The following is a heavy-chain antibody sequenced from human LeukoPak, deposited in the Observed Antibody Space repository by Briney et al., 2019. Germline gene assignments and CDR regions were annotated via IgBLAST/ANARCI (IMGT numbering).Heavy chain of an antibody. CDR1: GFTFSTYW. Sequence: SGGSLRLSCAASGFTFSTYWMYWVRQAPGKGLVWVSRTTSDGSTTTYADSVRGRFTITRDNAKNTLYLQMNSLSAEDTAVYYCARGPRGGTLDLWGQGTLVTVSS. V-gene: IGHV3-74*01. CDR2: TTSDGSTT. D-gene: IGHD3-10*01. J-gene: IGHJ5*02. CDR3: ARGPRGGTLDL.